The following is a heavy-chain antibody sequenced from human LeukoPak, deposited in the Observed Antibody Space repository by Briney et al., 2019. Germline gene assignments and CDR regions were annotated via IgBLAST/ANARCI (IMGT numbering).Heavy chain of an antibody. D-gene: IGHD4-17*01. V-gene: IGHV3-74*01. CDR3: ARARLGYGDTVDY. Sequence: GGSLRLSCAASGFTLSSYWMHWVRQAPGKGLVWVSRISSDGSSSSYADSVKGRFTISRDNAKNTLYLQINSLSAEDTAVYYCARARLGYGDTVDYWGQGTLVTVSS. CDR1: GFTLSSYW. CDR2: ISSDGSSS. J-gene: IGHJ4*02.